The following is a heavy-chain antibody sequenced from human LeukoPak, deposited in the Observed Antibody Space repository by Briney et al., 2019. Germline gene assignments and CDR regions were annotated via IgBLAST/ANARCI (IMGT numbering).Heavy chain of an antibody. V-gene: IGHV3-74*01. CDR3: ARDIHSGFDQ. D-gene: IGHD5-12*01. Sequence: PGGSLRLSCAASGFTFSSYWMHWVRQAPGTGLVWVSRINSDASSTNYADSVKGRFTISRDNAKNTLYLQMNSLRAEDTAVYYCARDIHSGFDQWGRGTLVTVSS. CDR2: INSDASST. J-gene: IGHJ5*02. CDR1: GFTFSSYW.